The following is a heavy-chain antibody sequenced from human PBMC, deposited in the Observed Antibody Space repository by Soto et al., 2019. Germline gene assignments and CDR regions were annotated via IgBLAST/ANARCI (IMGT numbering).Heavy chain of an antibody. CDR3: ARGAGSAGYYYGMDV. CDR1: GGSISSGDYY. CDR2: INHSGST. V-gene: IGHV4-39*07. Sequence: SETLSLTCTVSGGSISSGDYYWSWIRQPPGKGLEWIGEINHSGSTNYNPSLKSRVTISVDTSKNQFSLKLSSVTAADTAVYYCARGAGSAGYYYGMDVWGQGTTVTVSS. J-gene: IGHJ6*02. D-gene: IGHD3-10*01.